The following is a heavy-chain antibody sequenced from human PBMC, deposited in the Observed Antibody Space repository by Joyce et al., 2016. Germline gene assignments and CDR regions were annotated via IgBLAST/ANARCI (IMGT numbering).Heavy chain of an antibody. D-gene: IGHD3-3*01. CDR3: AKILGDFWSGYYLDP. CDR2: IYYSGST. Sequence: QVQLQESGPGLVRPSETLSLTCSVSNDSITTSYWSWIRQPPGKGLEWIGYIYYSGSTNYNPSLKSRVVISVDTSKNPFSLKLNSVTTADTAVYYCAKILGDFWSGYYLDPWGQGTLVSVSS. V-gene: IGHV4-59*01. CDR1: NDSITTSY. J-gene: IGHJ5*02.